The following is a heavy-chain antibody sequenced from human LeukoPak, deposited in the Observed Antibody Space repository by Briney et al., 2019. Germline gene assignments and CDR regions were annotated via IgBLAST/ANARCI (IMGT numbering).Heavy chain of an antibody. CDR1: GFTFSSHG. CDR2: ISYDGSNK. V-gene: IGHV3-30*03. CDR3: AGQHTAATAFDY. D-gene: IGHD6-13*01. J-gene: IGHJ4*02. Sequence: GGSLRLSCAASGFTFSSHGMHWVRQAPGKGLEWVTFISYDGSNKYYADSVKGRFTISRDNSKNTLFLQMNSLRAEDTAVYYCAGQHTAATAFDYWGQGTLVTVSS.